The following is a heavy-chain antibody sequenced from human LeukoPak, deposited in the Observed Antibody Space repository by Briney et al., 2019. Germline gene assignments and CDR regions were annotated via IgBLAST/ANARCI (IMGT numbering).Heavy chain of an antibody. CDR2: INPKIGGT. CDR1: GYTFNDYF. V-gene: IGHV1-2*02. Sequence: GASVKVSCKASGYTFNDYFMHWLRQAPGQGLEWMGWINPKIGGTDYAQKFQGRVTMTRDTSVSTAYLEPSGLRSDDTAIYYCARELFTPRDHWGQGTLVTVSS. CDR3: ARELFTPRDH. J-gene: IGHJ4*02. D-gene: IGHD2-15*01.